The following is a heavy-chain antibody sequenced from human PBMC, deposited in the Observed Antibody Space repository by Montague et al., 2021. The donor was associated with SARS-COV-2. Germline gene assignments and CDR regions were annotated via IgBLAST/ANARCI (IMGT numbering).Heavy chain of an antibody. CDR2: IDWDDDK. CDR3: ARRAYDILTGYDYGMDV. V-gene: IGHV2-70*11. J-gene: IGHJ6*02. CDR1: GFSLSTSGMC. Sequence: PALVKPTQTLTLTCTFSGFSLSTSGMCVSWIRQPPGKALEWLARIDWDDDKYYGTSLKTRLTISKDTSKNQVVLTMTNMDPVDTATYDCARRAYDILTGYDYGMDVWGQGTTVTVSS. D-gene: IGHD3-9*01.